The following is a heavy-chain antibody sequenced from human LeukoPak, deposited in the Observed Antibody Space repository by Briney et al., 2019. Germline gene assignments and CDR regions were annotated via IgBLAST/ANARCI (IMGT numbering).Heavy chain of an antibody. J-gene: IGHJ2*01. D-gene: IGHD2-15*01. CDR2: IYQSGST. Sequence: PSGTLSLTCAVSGGSISNSNWWSWVRQPPGKGLEWIGEIYQSGSTNYNPSLKSRVTISVDTSKNQFSLKLSSVTAADTAVYYCARGGRSLVAAQFDLWGRGTLVTVSS. V-gene: IGHV4-4*02. CDR3: ARGGRSLVAAQFDL. CDR1: GGSISNSNW.